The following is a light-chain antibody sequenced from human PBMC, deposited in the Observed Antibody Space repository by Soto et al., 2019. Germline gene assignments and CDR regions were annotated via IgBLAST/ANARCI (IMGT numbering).Light chain of an antibody. Sequence: EIVMTQSPATLSVSPGERATLSCRASQSVSSNLAWYQQKPGQAPRLLIYGASTRATGIPNRFSGSGSGTDFTLTISRLEPGDFALYYCQQYGFSPGSFGQGTKVDIK. CDR2: GAS. V-gene: IGKV3-20*01. CDR1: QSVSSN. J-gene: IGKJ1*01. CDR3: QQYGFSPGS.